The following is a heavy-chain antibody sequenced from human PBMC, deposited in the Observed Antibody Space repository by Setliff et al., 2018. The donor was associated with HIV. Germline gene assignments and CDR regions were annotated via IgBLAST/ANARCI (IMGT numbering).Heavy chain of an antibody. V-gene: IGHV3-66*02. J-gene: IGHJ6*03. Sequence: GGSLRLPCEASGFTVRSNYMTWFRQAPGKGLELVSILHSGYQTSYSDSVKGRFTISRDNAKNLLFLYMDSLRPEDTAVYYCARVVSPDSSNYYYYYMDVWGKGTTVTVSS. CDR2: LHSGYQT. CDR3: ARVVSPDSSNYYYYYMDV. D-gene: IGHD4-4*01. CDR1: GFTVRSNY.